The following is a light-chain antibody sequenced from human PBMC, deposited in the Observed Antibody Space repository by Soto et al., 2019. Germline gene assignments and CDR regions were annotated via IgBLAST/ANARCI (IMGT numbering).Light chain of an antibody. CDR1: SSDIGAGYE. V-gene: IGLV1-40*01. CDR2: SNI. J-gene: IGLJ3*02. Sequence: QSVLTQPPSMSGAPGQRVTISCTGSSSDIGAGYEVHWYQQFPGTAPKLLIYSNINRPSGVPDRFSGSKSGTSASLAITGLQAEDEADYYCQSYDSSLGGSKGVFGGGTKVTVL. CDR3: QSYDSSLGGSKGV.